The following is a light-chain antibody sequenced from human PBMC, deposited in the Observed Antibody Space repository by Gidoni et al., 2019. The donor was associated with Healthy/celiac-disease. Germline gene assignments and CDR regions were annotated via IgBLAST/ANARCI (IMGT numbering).Light chain of an antibody. Sequence: EIVMTQSPATLSVPPGERATLSCRASQSVSSNLAWYQQKPGQAPRLLIYGASTRATGIPARFSGSGSGTEFTLTISSLQSEDFAVYYCQQYNNWPPWTFGQXTKVEIK. J-gene: IGKJ1*01. CDR2: GAS. CDR3: QQYNNWPPWT. V-gene: IGKV3-15*01. CDR1: QSVSSN.